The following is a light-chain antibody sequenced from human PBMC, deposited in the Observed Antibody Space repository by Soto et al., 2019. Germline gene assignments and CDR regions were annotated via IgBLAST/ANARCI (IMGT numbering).Light chain of an antibody. CDR2: AAS. J-gene: IGKJ1*01. Sequence: DLQMTQSPSSVSASVGDRVTITCRASQGISRWLAWYQQKGGEAPKLLMYAASSLQSGVPSRFSGSGSGTYFSLTISSLQPEDSATYYCQQANTFPWTFGQGTKVEIK. V-gene: IGKV1-12*01. CDR3: QQANTFPWT. CDR1: QGISRW.